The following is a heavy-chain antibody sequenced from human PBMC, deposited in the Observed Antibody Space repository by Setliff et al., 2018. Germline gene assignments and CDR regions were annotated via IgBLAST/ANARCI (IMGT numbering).Heavy chain of an antibody. CDR1: GYTFTSYD. D-gene: IGHD6-25*01. CDR3: ARGGSSSGLHPDDYYYYGMDV. J-gene: IGHJ6*02. Sequence: VASVKVSCKASGYTFTSYDINWVRQATGQGLEWMGWMNPNSGNTGYAQKFQGRVTMTRNTSISTAYMELSSLRSDDTAVYYCARGGSSSGLHPDDYYYYGMDVWGQGTTVTVSS. V-gene: IGHV1-8*02. CDR2: MNPNSGNT.